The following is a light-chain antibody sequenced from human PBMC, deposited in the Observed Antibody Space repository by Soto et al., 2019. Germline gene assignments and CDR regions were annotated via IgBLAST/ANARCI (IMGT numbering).Light chain of an antibody. CDR1: QSVSSSY. V-gene: IGKV3-20*01. Sequence: EIVLTQSPGTLSLSPGERATLSCRASQSVSSSYLAWYQQKPGQAPRLLIYGASSRATGIPYRFSGSGSGTYFTLTISRLEPEDFAVYYCQQYGSSPMYTFGQGTKLEIK. CDR3: QQYGSSPMYT. J-gene: IGKJ2*01. CDR2: GAS.